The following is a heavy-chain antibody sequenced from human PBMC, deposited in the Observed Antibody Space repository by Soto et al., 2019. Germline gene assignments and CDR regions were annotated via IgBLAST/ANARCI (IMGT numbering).Heavy chain of an antibody. D-gene: IGHD3-9*01. J-gene: IGHJ4*02. CDR2: VYYSGST. Sequence: QLQLQESGPGLVKPSETLSLTCTVSGGSVSSSSYYWGWVRQPPGKGLEWIGSVYYSGSTYYNPSLESRVTRSVDKSKNQFSLKLMSLPAADTAVYYCGRLEGLATISYYFDYWGQGALVTVSS. CDR3: GRLEGLATISYYFDY. CDR1: GGSVSSSSYY. V-gene: IGHV4-39*01.